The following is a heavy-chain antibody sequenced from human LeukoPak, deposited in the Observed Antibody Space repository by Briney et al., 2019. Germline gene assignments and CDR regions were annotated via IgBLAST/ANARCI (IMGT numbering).Heavy chain of an antibody. V-gene: IGHV3-30*04. D-gene: IGHD6-6*01. Sequence: GRSLRLSCAASGFTFSSYAMHWVRQAPGKGLEWVAVISYDGSKKYYADSVKGRFTISRDNSKNTLYRRMNRLRAEDTGGYYCARAPPPTRDLRARSFHYWGQGTLVTVSS. J-gene: IGHJ4*02. CDR3: ARAPPPTRDLRARSFHY. CDR1: GFTFSSYA. CDR2: ISYDGSKK.